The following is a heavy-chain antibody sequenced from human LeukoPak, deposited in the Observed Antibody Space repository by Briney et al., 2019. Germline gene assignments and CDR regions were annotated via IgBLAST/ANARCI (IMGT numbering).Heavy chain of an antibody. V-gene: IGHV3-21*01. CDR1: GFTFTSYT. CDR3: AKTYGHFDD. CDR2: ITSSSSYI. Sequence: GGSLRLSCAASGFTFTSYTMNWVRQAPGKGLEWVSSITSSSSYIHYADSVKGRFTISRDNAKNSLYLQMTSLRVEDTAVYYCAKTYGHFDDWGQGTLVTVSS. D-gene: IGHD4-17*01. J-gene: IGHJ4*02.